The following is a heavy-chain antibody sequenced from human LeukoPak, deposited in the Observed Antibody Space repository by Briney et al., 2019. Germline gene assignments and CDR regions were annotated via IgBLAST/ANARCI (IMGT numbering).Heavy chain of an antibody. V-gene: IGHV7-4-1*02. CDR1: GYTFTNYA. CDR3: ARARDCSDNSCYGDN. J-gene: IGHJ4*02. D-gene: IGHD2-15*01. CDR2: INTNTGNP. Sequence: ASVKVSCKASGYTFTNYAMKWVRQAPGQGLEWMGWINTNTGNPTYAQGFTGRFVFSLDTSVSTAYLQISSLKADDTAVYFCARARDCSDNSCYGDNWGQGTLVTVSS.